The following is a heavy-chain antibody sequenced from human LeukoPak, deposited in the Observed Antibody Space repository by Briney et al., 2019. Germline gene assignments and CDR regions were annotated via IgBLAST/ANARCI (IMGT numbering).Heavy chain of an antibody. Sequence: GGSLRLSCAASGFTFSDYAMTWVRQTPGKGLEWVSVISGGGDSADYADSMKGRYTISRDNSKNTLYLQMNSLRAEDTALYYCAKLGCTGTFCYANYWGQGTLVTVSS. D-gene: IGHD2-2*01. CDR1: GFTFSDYA. CDR3: AKLGCTGTFCYANY. V-gene: IGHV3-23*01. CDR2: ISGGGDSA. J-gene: IGHJ4*02.